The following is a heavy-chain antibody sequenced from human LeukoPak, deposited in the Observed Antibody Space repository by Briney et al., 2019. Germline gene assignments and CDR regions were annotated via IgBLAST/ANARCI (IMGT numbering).Heavy chain of an antibody. CDR1: GFTFKNYG. CDR3: ARDGDYGHFYYYYMDV. J-gene: IGHJ6*03. D-gene: IGHD4-17*01. Sequence: GGSLRLSCAASGFTFKNYGMHWVRQAPGKGLQWVAFIRDEGSNRFYANYVEGRFTISRDNSKNTVFLQMNSLRAEDTAVYYCARDGDYGHFYYYYMDVWGKGTTVTISS. CDR2: IRDEGSNR. V-gene: IGHV3-30*02.